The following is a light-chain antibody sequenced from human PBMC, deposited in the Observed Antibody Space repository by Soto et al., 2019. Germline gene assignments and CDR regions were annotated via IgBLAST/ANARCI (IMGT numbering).Light chain of an antibody. J-gene: IGKJ1*01. CDR3: QHYDTFSWT. Sequence: DIRMTQSPSTLSVSVGDRVTITCRASQDIDISLAWFQQRPGKAPKVLIYAASGLVTGVPPTFSGSGSGTEFTLTISSVQPDDFATYFCQHYDTFSWTFGQGTKVDIK. CDR2: AAS. CDR1: QDIDIS. V-gene: IGKV1-5*01.